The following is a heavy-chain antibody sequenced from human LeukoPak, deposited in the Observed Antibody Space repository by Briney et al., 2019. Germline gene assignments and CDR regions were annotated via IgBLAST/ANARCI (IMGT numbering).Heavy chain of an antibody. J-gene: IGHJ4*02. CDR1: GFTFSDHY. CDR2: ISGSGGST. Sequence: PGGSLRLSCAAFGFTFSDHYMDWVRQAPGKGLEWVSAISGSGGSTYYADSVKGRFTISRDNSKNTLYLQMNSLRAEDTAVYYCAKDKGRYSGYTAFDYWGQGTLVTVSS. CDR3: AKDKGRYSGYTAFDY. V-gene: IGHV3-23*01. D-gene: IGHD5-12*01.